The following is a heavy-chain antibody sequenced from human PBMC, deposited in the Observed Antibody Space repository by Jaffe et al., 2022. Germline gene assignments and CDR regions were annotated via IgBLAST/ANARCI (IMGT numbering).Heavy chain of an antibody. V-gene: IGHV4-34*01. J-gene: IGHJ6*03. Sequence: QVQLQQWGAGLLKPSETLSLTCAVYGGSFSGYYWSWIRQPPGKGLEWIGEINHSGSTNYNPSLKSRVTISVDTSKNQFSLKLSSVTAADTAVYYCARAPGQRRYCSSTSCYAGYYYYYYYMDVWGKGTTVTVSS. CDR3: ARAPGQRRYCSSTSCYAGYYYYYYYMDV. D-gene: IGHD2-2*01. CDR2: INHSGST. CDR1: GGSFSGYY.